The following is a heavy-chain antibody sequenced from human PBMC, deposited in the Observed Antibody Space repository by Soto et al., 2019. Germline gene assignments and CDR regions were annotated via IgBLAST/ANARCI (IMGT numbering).Heavy chain of an antibody. CDR3: ARGGTVVNGFDY. CDR1: GGSMSSYY. V-gene: IGHV4-59*01. D-gene: IGHD2-15*01. J-gene: IGHJ4*02. Sequence: QVQLQESGPGLVKPSETLSLTCTVSGGSMSSYYWSWIRQPPGMGLEWIGYIYYSGTTNYNPSLTSRVTISVDTSKNQCSLQLSSVTPADTAVYYCARGGTVVNGFDYWGQGTLVTVSS. CDR2: IYYSGTT.